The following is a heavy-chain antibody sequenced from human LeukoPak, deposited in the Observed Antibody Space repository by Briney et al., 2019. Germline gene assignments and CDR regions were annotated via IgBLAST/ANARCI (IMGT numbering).Heavy chain of an antibody. CDR3: AREAVGATTGEAFDI. D-gene: IGHD1-26*01. CDR2: ISSSSSYK. V-gene: IGHV3-21*01. J-gene: IGHJ3*02. CDR1: GFTFSSYS. Sequence: GGSLRLSCAASGFTFSSYSMNWVRQAPGKGLEWVSSISSSSSYKYYGDSVKGRFTISRDNAKNSLYLQMNSLRAEDTAVYYCAREAVGATTGEAFDIWGQGTMVTVSS.